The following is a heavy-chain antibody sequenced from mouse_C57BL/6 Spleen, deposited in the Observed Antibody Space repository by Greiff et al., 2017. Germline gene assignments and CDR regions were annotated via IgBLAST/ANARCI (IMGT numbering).Heavy chain of an antibody. CDR2: IDPSDSET. Sequence: QVQLQQPGAELVRPGSSVKLSCKASGYTFTSYWMHWVKQRPIQGLDWIGNIDPSDSETHYNQKFKDKATLTVDKSSSTAYMQLSSLTSEDSAVYYCARGQLPYYFDYWGQGTTLTVSS. J-gene: IGHJ2*01. CDR3: ARGQLPYYFDY. CDR1: GYTFTSYW. V-gene: IGHV1-52*01. D-gene: IGHD6-1*01.